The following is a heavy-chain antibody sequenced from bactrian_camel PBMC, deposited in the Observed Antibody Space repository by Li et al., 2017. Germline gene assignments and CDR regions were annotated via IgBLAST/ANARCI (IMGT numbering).Heavy chain of an antibody. D-gene: IGHD3*01. CDR2: VFVPDGST. CDR3: AAEGGRGYDCYSGSWWPTYFAF. Sequence: HVQLVESGGGSVQSGGSLRLSCELSGYTYSRYCLGWFRQAPGKERERVGAVFVPDGSTYNADSVKGRFTTFQDGAKDTIFLQMDNLKPDDTAMYYCAAEGGRGYDCYSGSWWPTYFAFWGQGTQVTVS. CDR1: GYTYSRYC. J-gene: IGHJ6*01. V-gene: IGHV3S1*01.